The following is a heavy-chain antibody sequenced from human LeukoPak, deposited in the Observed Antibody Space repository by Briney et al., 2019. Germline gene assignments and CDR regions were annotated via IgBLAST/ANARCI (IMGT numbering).Heavy chain of an antibody. CDR2: ISGSGGST. CDR3: AKDLSLATIAYDY. Sequence: GGSLRLSCAASGFTFSSYAMSWVRQAPGKGLEWVSAISGSGGSTYYADSVKGRFTISRDDSKNTLYLQMNSLRAEDTAVYYCAKDLSLATIAYDYWGQGTLVTVSS. D-gene: IGHD5-12*01. V-gene: IGHV3-23*01. CDR1: GFTFSSYA. J-gene: IGHJ4*02.